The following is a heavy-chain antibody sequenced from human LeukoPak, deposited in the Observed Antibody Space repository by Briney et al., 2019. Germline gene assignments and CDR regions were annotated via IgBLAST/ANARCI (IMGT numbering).Heavy chain of an antibody. V-gene: IGHV3-74*01. CDR2: IDFDGSST. CDR1: GFTFSRYW. CDR3: ARVPDYGGNLGEDY. J-gene: IGHJ4*02. D-gene: IGHD4-23*01. Sequence: PGGSLRLSCAASGFTFSRYWMHWVRQAPGKGLVWVSRIDFDGSSTSYADSVKGRFTISRDNAKNTLYLQMNSLRAEDTALYHCARVPDYGGNLGEDYWGQGTLVTVSS.